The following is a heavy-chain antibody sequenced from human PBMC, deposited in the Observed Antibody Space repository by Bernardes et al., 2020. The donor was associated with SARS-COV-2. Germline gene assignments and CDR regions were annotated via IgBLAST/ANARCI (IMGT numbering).Heavy chain of an antibody. Sequence: SETLSLTCAVYGGSFSGYYWSWIRQPPGKGLEWIGEINHSGSTNYNPSLKSRVTISVDTSKNQFSLKLSSVTAADTAVYYCARGGRGYYDILTGYSTLVRFDYWGQGTLVTVSS. D-gene: IGHD3-9*01. V-gene: IGHV4-34*01. J-gene: IGHJ4*02. CDR1: GGSFSGYY. CDR2: INHSGST. CDR3: ARGGRGYYDILTGYSTLVRFDY.